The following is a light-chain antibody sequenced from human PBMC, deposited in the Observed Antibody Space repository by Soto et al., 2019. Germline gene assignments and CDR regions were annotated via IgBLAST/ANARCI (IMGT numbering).Light chain of an antibody. CDR1: QSVRSN. V-gene: IGKV3-11*01. CDR3: QQRSNWPPAT. J-gene: IGKJ1*01. CDR2: GAS. Sequence: EIVMTQSPATLSVSPGERATLSCRASQSVRSNLAWYQQKPGQAPRLLIYGASNRATGIPARFSGSGSGTDFTLTISSLEPEDFAVYYCQQRSNWPPATFGQGTKVDI.